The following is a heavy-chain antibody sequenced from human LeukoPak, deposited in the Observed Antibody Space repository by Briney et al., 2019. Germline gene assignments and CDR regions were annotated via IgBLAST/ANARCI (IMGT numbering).Heavy chain of an antibody. CDR1: GWSFNDYS. CDR2: INARGDT. V-gene: IGHV4-34*01. CDR3: TRGQVPAARGYNWFYP. Sequence: SETLSLTCAVYGWSFNDYSWNWIRQPPGKGLEWIGEINARGDTNYNPSLKSRVTISVDTSKKQFSLRLTSMIAADTALYYCTRGQVPAARGYNWFYPWGKGTLVTVSS. D-gene: IGHD2-2*01. J-gene: IGHJ5*02.